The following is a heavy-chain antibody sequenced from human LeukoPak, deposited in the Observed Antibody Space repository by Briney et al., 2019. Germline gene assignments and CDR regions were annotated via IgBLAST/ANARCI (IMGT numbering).Heavy chain of an antibody. Sequence: GGSLRLSCTVSGFTVSSNSMSWVRQAPGKGLEWVAVISYDGSNKYFADSVKGRFTISRDNSKNTLYLQMNSLRAEDTAVYYCAKDRTSEYYYDSSGYYLDYWGQGTLVTVSS. D-gene: IGHD3-22*01. CDR3: AKDRTSEYYYDSSGYYLDY. J-gene: IGHJ4*02. CDR1: GFTVSSNS. CDR2: ISYDGSNK. V-gene: IGHV3-30*18.